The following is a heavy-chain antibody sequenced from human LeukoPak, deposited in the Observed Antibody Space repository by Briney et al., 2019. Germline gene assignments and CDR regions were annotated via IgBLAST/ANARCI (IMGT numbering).Heavy chain of an antibody. CDR1: GYTFTSNY. D-gene: IGHD3-22*01. CDR2: ISPSGGST. J-gene: IGHJ2*01. V-gene: IGHV1-46*01. CDR3: ATYYYDSSGYRHFDWYFDL. Sequence: ASVKVSCKAFGYTFTSNYMHWVRQAPGQGPEWMGVISPSGGSTTYAQKFQGRVTMTRDTAISTAYMELSRLRSEDTAVYYCATYYYDSSGYRHFDWYFDLWGRGTLVTVSS.